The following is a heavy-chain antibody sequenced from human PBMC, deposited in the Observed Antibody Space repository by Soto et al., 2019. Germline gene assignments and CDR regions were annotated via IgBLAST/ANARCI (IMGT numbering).Heavy chain of an antibody. J-gene: IGHJ4*02. CDR2: IYSGGST. Sequence: EVQLVESGGGLVQPGGSLRLSCAASGFTVSSNYMSWVRQAPGKGLEWVSVIYSGGSTYYADSVKGRFTISRDNSKNTLYLQINSLRAEDTAVYYCARDGSSSWYDYWGQGTLVTVSS. CDR1: GFTVSSNY. CDR3: ARDGSSSWYDY. D-gene: IGHD6-13*01. V-gene: IGHV3-66*01.